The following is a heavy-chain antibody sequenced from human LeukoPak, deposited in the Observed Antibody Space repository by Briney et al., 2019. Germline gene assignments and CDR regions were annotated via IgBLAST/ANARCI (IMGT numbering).Heavy chain of an antibody. Sequence: GGSLRLSCAASGFTFDDYAIHWVRQAPGKGLEWVSGISWNSGSIGYADSVKGRFTISRDNAKNSLYLQMNSLRAEDTALYHCAKDNLSRFGSGSYFDYWGQGTLVTVSS. V-gene: IGHV3-9*01. CDR1: GFTFDDYA. CDR3: AKDNLSRFGSGSYFDY. D-gene: IGHD3-10*01. J-gene: IGHJ4*02. CDR2: ISWNSGSI.